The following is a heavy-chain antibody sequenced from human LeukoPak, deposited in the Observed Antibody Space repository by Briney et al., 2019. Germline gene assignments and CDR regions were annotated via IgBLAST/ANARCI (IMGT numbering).Heavy chain of an antibody. Sequence: SVKVSCKASGGTFSSYAISWVRQAPGQGLEWMGGIIPISGTANYAQKFQGRVTITTDESTSTAYMELSSLRSEDTAVYYCARGVGFAHYYYMDVWGKGTTVTVSS. CDR1: GGTFSSYA. CDR3: ARGVGFAHYYYMDV. D-gene: IGHD2-2*01. J-gene: IGHJ6*03. V-gene: IGHV1-69*05. CDR2: IIPISGTA.